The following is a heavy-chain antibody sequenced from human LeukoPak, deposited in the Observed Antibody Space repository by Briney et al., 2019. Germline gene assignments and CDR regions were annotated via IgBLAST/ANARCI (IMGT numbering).Heavy chain of an antibody. D-gene: IGHD5-12*01. V-gene: IGHV1-2*05. CDR1: VYIFTYYY. CDR3: ARDNYPNYRGYDTKMGNY. J-gene: IGHJ4*02. Sequence: ASVTVSFKASVYIFTYYYIHWVRQAPGQGRDWMGRINPNKGSTVYAPKFRDRVTMTRETSINTAYMEMSSLTSDDTGVYYCARDNYPNYRGYDTKMGNYWGQGTLVAVSS. CDR2: INPNKGST.